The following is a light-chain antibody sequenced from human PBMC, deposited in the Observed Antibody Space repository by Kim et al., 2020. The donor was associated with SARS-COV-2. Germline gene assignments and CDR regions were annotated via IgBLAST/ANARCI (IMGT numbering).Light chain of an antibody. J-gene: IGKJ5*01. V-gene: IGKV3-11*01. CDR2: DAS. CDR1: QGVGSY. CDR3: QQRSN. Sequence: TNLSLSPGERANRSGRASQGVGSYLAWYQKKPGQATRLLIYDASKRATGIPARFRGSGSGTDFTLTIGTLEPEDFAVYYCQQRSNFGQGTRLEIK.